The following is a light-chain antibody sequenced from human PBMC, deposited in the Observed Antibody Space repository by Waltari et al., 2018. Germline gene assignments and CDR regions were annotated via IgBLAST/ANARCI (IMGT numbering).Light chain of an antibody. CDR3: QQYDGSVVT. CDR2: GAS. J-gene: IGKJ4*01. V-gene: IGKV3-20*01. CDR1: QTITGSW. Sequence: EIVLTQSPGTLSVSPGERVTVSCRASQTITGSWLTWYHQKPGQEPRLLIDGASNRAPGIPDRFSCRGSGTDFTLTISRLEPEDSAVYYCQQYDGSVVTFGGGTKVEIK.